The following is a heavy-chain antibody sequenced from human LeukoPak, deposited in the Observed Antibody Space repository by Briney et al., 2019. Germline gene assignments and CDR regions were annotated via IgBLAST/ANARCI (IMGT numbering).Heavy chain of an antibody. CDR3: ARHIRITIFGVVTKTVGFDP. D-gene: IGHD3-3*01. Sequence: SETLSLTCAVYGGSFSGYYWSWVRQPPGKGLEWIGEINHSGSTNYNPSLKSRVTISVDTSKNQFSLKLSSVTAADTAVYYCARHIRITIFGVVTKTVGFDPWGQGTLVTVSS. V-gene: IGHV4-34*01. CDR2: INHSGST. J-gene: IGHJ5*02. CDR1: GGSFSGYY.